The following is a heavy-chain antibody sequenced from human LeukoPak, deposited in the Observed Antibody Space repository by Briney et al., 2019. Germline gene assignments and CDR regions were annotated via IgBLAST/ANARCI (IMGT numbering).Heavy chain of an antibody. Sequence: ASVKVSCKLSGNTLTEFSMHWVRQAPGKGLEWMGGFDPEDGKTIYAQKFQGRVTMTEDTPTDTAYMELSSLRSEDTAVYYCATAGDAIDSVMIWDFWGQGTLVTVSS. J-gene: IGHJ4*02. D-gene: IGHD3/OR15-3a*01. CDR1: GNTLTEFS. CDR2: FDPEDGKT. CDR3: ATAGDAIDSVMIWDF. V-gene: IGHV1-24*01.